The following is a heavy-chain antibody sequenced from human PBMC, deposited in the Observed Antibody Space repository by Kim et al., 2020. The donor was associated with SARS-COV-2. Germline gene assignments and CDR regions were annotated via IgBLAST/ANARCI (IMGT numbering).Heavy chain of an antibody. J-gene: IGHJ6*02. V-gene: IGHV3-7*04. CDR3: ARGHYGMDV. CDR1: GFDFGQHW. Sequence: GGSLRLSCVGSGFDFGQHWITWVRQAPGKGLEWVANIKSDGSEYYYGDSVKGRFTISRDNAKNSVTLQMNSLRGEDTAVYYCARGHYGMDVWGQGTTVIVSS. CDR2: IKSDGSEY.